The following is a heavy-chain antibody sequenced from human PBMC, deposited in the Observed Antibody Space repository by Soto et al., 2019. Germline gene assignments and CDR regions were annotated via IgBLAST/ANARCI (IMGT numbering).Heavy chain of an antibody. Sequence: SETLSLTCSVSGGSINTYYWSWVRQPPGKGLEWIGFISYSGTTNFNPSLKSRVTMSIDTSKKQFSMKLNSVTPADTAVYYCARDHRHCSSTSCPGGMDVWGQGTTVTVS. CDR1: GGSINTYY. CDR3: ARDHRHCSSTSCPGGMDV. J-gene: IGHJ6*02. D-gene: IGHD2-2*01. CDR2: ISYSGTT. V-gene: IGHV4-59*01.